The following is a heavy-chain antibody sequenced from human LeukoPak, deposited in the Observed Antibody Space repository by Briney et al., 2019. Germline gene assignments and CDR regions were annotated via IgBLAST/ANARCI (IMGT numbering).Heavy chain of an antibody. CDR2: IISDGSIT. Sequence: PGGSLRLSCAASGFSFSSYWMHWVRQAPGKGLVWVSRIISDGSITTYADSVKGRFTISRDNAKNTLYLQMNSLRAEDTAVYYCARDRVYCGSTSCYAYNFDYWGQGTLVTVSS. CDR1: GFSFSSYW. D-gene: IGHD2-2*01. CDR3: ARDRVYCGSTSCYAYNFDY. J-gene: IGHJ4*02. V-gene: IGHV3-74*01.